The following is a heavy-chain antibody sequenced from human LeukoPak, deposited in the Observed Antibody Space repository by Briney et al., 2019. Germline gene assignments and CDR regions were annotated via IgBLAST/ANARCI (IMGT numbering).Heavy chain of an antibody. V-gene: IGHV5-51*01. D-gene: IGHD7-27*01. CDR3: ARGTGDPDYFDY. CDR1: GYIFTSYW. CDR2: IYPGDSDT. Sequence: KTGGSLRLSCKGSGYIFTSYWIGWVRQMPGKGLEWMGIIYPGDSDTIYSPSLEGQVTISAAKSITTAYLQWSRLKASDTAMYYCARGTGDPDYFDYWGQGTLVTVSS. J-gene: IGHJ4*02.